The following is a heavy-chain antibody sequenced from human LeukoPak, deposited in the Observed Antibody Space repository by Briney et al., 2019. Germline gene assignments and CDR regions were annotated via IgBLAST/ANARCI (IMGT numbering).Heavy chain of an antibody. Sequence: GGSLRLSCAASGFTFSSYEMNWVRQAPGKGLEWVSYISSSGSTIYYADSVKGRFTISRDNSKNTLYLQMNSLRAEDTAVYYCAKDQSSGYVGYWGQGTLVTVSS. CDR1: GFTFSSYE. CDR3: AKDQSSGYVGY. J-gene: IGHJ4*02. D-gene: IGHD5-12*01. CDR2: ISSSGSTI. V-gene: IGHV3-48*03.